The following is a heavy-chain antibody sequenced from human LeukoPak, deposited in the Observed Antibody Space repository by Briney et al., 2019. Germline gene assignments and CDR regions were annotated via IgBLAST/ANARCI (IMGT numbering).Heavy chain of an antibody. CDR2: IYYSGST. J-gene: IGHJ6*03. D-gene: IGHD3-22*01. CDR3: AKYYYDSSGYVYYYYYMDV. V-gene: IGHV4-59*01. CDR1: GGSISSYY. Sequence: SETLSLTCTVSGGSISSYYWSWIRQPPGKGLEWIGYIYYSGSTNYNPSLKSRVTISVDTSKNQFSLKLSSVTAADTAVYYCAKYYYDSSGYVYYYYYMDVWGKGTTVTVSS.